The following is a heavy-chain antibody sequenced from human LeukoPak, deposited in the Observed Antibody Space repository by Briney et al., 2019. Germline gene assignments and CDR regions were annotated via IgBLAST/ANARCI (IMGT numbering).Heavy chain of an antibody. Sequence: SETLSRTCTVSGGSISSSSYYWGWIRQPPGKGLEWIGSIYYSGSTYYNPSLKSRLTISVDTSKNQFSLKLSSVTAADTALYYCARHVNDFWSGLDYWGQGTLVTVSS. D-gene: IGHD3-3*01. CDR2: IYYSGST. CDR1: GGSISSSSYY. J-gene: IGHJ4*02. CDR3: ARHVNDFWSGLDY. V-gene: IGHV4-39*01.